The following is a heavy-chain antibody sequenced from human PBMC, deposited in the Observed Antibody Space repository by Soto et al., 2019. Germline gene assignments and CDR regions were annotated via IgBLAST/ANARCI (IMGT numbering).Heavy chain of an antibody. CDR1: GGSISSYY. D-gene: IGHD3-10*01. V-gene: IGHV4-59*01. Sequence: SETLSLTCTVSGGSISSYYWSWIRQPPGKGLEWIGYIYYSGSTNYNPSLKSRVTISVDTSKNQFSLKLSSVTAADTAVYYCARDTWFGVNYYYYYGMDVWGQGTTVTVSS. CDR2: IYYSGST. CDR3: ARDTWFGVNYYYYYGMDV. J-gene: IGHJ6*02.